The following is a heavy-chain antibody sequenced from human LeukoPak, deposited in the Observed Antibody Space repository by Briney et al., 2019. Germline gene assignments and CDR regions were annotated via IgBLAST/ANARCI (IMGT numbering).Heavy chain of an antibody. CDR2: ISSSGSTI. CDR3: ARGAYYYDSSGYPQSYYFDY. CDR1: GFTFSSYA. D-gene: IGHD3-22*01. V-gene: IGHV3-11*01. Sequence: GGSLRLSCAASGFTFSSYAMSWIRQAPGKGLEWVSYISSSGSTIYYADSVKGRFTISRDNAKNSLYLQMNSLRAEDTAVYYCARGAYYYDSSGYPQSYYFDYWGQGTLVTVSS. J-gene: IGHJ4*02.